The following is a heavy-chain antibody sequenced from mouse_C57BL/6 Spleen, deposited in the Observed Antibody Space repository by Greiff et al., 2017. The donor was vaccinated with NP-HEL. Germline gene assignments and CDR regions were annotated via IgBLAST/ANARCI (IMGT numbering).Heavy chain of an antibody. CDR3: ARLTSYYSNYFWYFDV. V-gene: IGHV7-3*01. Sequence: EVKLMESGGGLVQPGGSLSLSCAASGFTFTDYYMSWVRQPPGKALEWLGFIRNKANGYTTEYSASVKGRFTISRDNSQSILYLQMNALRAEDSATDSCARLTSYYSNYFWYFDVWGTGTTVTVSS. J-gene: IGHJ1*03. CDR2: IRNKANGYTT. CDR1: GFTFTDYY. D-gene: IGHD2-5*01.